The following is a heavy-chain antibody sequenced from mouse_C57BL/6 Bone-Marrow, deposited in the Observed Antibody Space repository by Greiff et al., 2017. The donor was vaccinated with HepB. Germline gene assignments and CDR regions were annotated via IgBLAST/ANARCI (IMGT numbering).Heavy chain of an antibody. D-gene: IGHD1-1*01. CDR2: IDPETGGT. J-gene: IGHJ2*01. Sequence: VQLQQSGAELVRPGASVTLSCKASGYTFTDYEMHWVKQTPVHGLEWIGAIDPETGGTAYNQKFKGKAILTADKSSSTAYMELRSLTSEDSAVYYCTTYYYGSSYNYWCQGTTLTVSS. CDR3: TTYYYGSSYNY. V-gene: IGHV1-15*01. CDR1: GYTFTDYE.